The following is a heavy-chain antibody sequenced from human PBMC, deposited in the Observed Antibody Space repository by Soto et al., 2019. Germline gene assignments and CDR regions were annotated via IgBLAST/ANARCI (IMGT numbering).Heavy chain of an antibody. D-gene: IGHD5-12*01. CDR3: ARARDAYNFLYEPT. CDR1: GFTINNNY. V-gene: IGHV3-53*01. J-gene: IGHJ4*02. Sequence: PGGSLRLSCAASGFTINNNYMSWVRQARGKGLEWVSVIYGGGSTDYADSVKDRFTISRDNSKNTLYLQMNSLRAEDTATYYCARARDAYNFLYEPTWGQGTLVTVSS. CDR2: IYGGGST.